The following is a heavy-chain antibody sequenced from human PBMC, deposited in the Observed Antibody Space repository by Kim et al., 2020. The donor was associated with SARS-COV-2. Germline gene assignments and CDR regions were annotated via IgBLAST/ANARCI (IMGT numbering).Heavy chain of an antibody. J-gene: IGHJ4*02. CDR3: ARVSGGSYSYFDY. V-gene: IGHV4-4*07. Sequence: YNPSLKRRVTMSVDTSKNQFSLKLSSVTAADTAVYYCARVSGGSYSYFDYWGQGTLVTVSS. D-gene: IGHD1-26*01.